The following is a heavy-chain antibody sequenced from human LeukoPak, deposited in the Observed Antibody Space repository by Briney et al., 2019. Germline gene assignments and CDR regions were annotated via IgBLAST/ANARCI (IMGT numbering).Heavy chain of an antibody. CDR1: GYTFINNW. J-gene: IGHJ5*02. CDR2: INPTGTGT. D-gene: IGHD1-26*01. Sequence: ASVKVSCKASGYTFINNWMHWVRQAPGQGLEWIGLINPTGTGTLYAQEFQGRVTMTRDMSTSTDYMELSSLRSEDAAVYYCARDNSVGNNAWWFDPWGQGTLVTVSS. CDR3: ARDNSVGNNAWWFDP. V-gene: IGHV1-46*01.